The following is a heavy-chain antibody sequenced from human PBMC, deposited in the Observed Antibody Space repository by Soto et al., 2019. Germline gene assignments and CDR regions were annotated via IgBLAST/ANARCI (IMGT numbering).Heavy chain of an antibody. CDR1: GFTFGDYA. CDR2: IRSKAYGGTT. J-gene: IGHJ6*02. D-gene: IGHD3-10*01. CDR3: KTLRAVLLWFGDILNRQHYYGMDV. V-gene: IGHV3-49*03. Sequence: PGGSLRLSCTASGFTFGDYAMSWFRQAPGKGLEWVGFIRSKAYGGTTEYAASVKGRFTISRDDSKSIAYLQMNSLKTEDTAVYYCKTLRAVLLWFGDILNRQHYYGMDVWGQGTTVTVSS.